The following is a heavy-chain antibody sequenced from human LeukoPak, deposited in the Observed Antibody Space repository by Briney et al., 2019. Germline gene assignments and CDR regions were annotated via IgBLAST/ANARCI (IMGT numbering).Heavy chain of an antibody. Sequence: SETLSLTCTVSGGSISSSSYYWGWIRQPPGKGLEWIGSIYYSGSTYYNPSLKSRVTISVDTSKNQFSLKLSSVTAADTAVYYCARYDFWSGYYSPSYYGMDVWGQGTTVTVFS. CDR2: IYYSGST. J-gene: IGHJ6*02. CDR1: GGSISSSSYY. D-gene: IGHD3-3*01. CDR3: ARYDFWSGYYSPSYYGMDV. V-gene: IGHV4-39*01.